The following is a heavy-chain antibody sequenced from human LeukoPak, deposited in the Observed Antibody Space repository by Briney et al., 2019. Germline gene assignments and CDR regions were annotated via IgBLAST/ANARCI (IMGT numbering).Heavy chain of an antibody. Sequence: GGSPRLSCAASGFTFRGYAMHWVRQAPGKGLEWVAVISYDGSNKYYADSVKGRFTISRDNSKNTLYLQMNSLRAEDTAVYYCARWLSPFDYWGQGTLVTVSS. D-gene: IGHD6-19*01. V-gene: IGHV3-30*01. J-gene: IGHJ4*02. CDR2: ISYDGSNK. CDR3: ARWLSPFDY. CDR1: GFTFRGYA.